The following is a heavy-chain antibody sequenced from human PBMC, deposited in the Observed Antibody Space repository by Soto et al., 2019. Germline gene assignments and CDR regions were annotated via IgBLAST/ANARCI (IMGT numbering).Heavy chain of an antibody. CDR2: IYYSGST. CDR1: GSSISSSSYY. J-gene: IGHJ4*02. V-gene: IGHV4-39*01. CDR3: ARLVEGYYGSGSYVYYFDY. D-gene: IGHD3-10*01. Sequence: QLQLQESGPGLVKPSETLSLTCTVSGSSISSSSYYWGWIRQPPGKGLEWIGSIYYSGSTYYNPSLKSRVTISVDTSKNQFSLKLSSVTAADTAVYYCARLVEGYYGSGSYVYYFDYWGQGTLVTVSS.